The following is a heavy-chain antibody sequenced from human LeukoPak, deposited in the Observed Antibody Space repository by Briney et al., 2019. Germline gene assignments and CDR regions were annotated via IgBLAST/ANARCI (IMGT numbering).Heavy chain of an antibody. CDR1: GGSIGSGGYY. Sequence: PSETLSLTCTVSGGSIGSGGYYWSWIRQPPGKGLEWIGYIYHSGSTYYNPSLKSRVTISVDRSKNQFSLKLSSVTAADTAVYYCARRDYSMGAPYDYWGQGTLVTVSS. J-gene: IGHJ4*02. CDR2: IYHSGST. CDR3: ARRDYSMGAPYDY. V-gene: IGHV4-30-2*01. D-gene: IGHD4-11*01.